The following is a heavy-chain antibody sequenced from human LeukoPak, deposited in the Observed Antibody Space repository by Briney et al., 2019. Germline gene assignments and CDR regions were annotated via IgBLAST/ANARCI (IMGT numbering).Heavy chain of an antibody. V-gene: IGHV3-23*01. CDR2: ISGSGGST. Sequence: GGSLRLSCAASGFTFSNYAMSWVRQAPGKGLEWVSTISGSGGSTYYADSVKGRFTISRDNSNNTLYLQMNSLRAEDTAVYYCAKRSSGKYFDYSGQGTLVTVSS. J-gene: IGHJ4*02. CDR3: AKRSSGKYFDY. D-gene: IGHD1-26*01. CDR1: GFTFSNYA.